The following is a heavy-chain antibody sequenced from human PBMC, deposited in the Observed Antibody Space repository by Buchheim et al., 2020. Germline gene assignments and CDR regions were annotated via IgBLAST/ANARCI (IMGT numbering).Heavy chain of an antibody. J-gene: IGHJ6*02. CDR3: AKDTCSGGSCPSDGMDV. D-gene: IGHD2-15*01. V-gene: IGHV3-23*01. Sequence: EVQLLESGGGLVQPGGSLRLSCAASGFTFSSYAMSWVRQAPGKGLEWVSAISGSGGSTYYADSVKGRFTISLDNSKNTLYLQMNSLRAEDTAVYYCAKDTCSGGSCPSDGMDVWGQGTT. CDR1: GFTFSSYA. CDR2: ISGSGGST.